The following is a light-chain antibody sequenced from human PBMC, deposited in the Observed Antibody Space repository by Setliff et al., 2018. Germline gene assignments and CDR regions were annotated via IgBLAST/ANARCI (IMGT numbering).Light chain of an antibody. Sequence: QSALTQPPSASGSPGQSVTISCTGTSSDVSGYNYVSWYQQHPGKAPKLMIYEVSKRPSGVPDRFSGSKSVNTASLTVSGLQAEDEADYYCSSYEGSNNYVFGTGTKVTVL. J-gene: IGLJ1*01. CDR2: EVS. V-gene: IGLV2-8*01. CDR1: SSDVSGYNY. CDR3: SSYEGSNNYV.